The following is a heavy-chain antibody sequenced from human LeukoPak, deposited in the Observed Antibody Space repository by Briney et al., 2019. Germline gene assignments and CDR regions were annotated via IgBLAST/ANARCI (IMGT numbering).Heavy chain of an antibody. CDR2: IIPIFGTA. CDR3: ARGGSTGWFDP. Sequence: ASVKVSCKASGGTFSSYAISWVRQAPGQGLEWMGGIIPIFGTANYAQKFQGRVTMTRDTSTSTVYMELSSLRSEDTAVYYCARGGSTGWFDPWGQGTLVTVSS. J-gene: IGHJ5*02. V-gene: IGHV1-69*05. D-gene: IGHD2-15*01. CDR1: GGTFSSYA.